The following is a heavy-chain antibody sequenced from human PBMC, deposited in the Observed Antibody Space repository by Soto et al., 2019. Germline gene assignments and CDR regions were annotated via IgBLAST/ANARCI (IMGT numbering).Heavy chain of an antibody. D-gene: IGHD2-15*01. CDR1: GFTFSSYG. V-gene: IGHV3-30*18. CDR2: ISYDGSNK. J-gene: IGHJ4*02. Sequence: HPGGSLRLSCAASGFTFSSYGMHWVRQAPGKGLEWVAVISYDGSNKYYADSVKGRFTISRDNSKNTLYLQMNSLRAEDTAVYYCAKGGRREVVSPFDYWGQGTLVTVSS. CDR3: AKGGRREVVSPFDY.